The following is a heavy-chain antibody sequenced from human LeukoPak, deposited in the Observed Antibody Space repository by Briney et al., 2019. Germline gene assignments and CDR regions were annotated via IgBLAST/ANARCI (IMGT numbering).Heavy chain of an antibody. J-gene: IGHJ3*02. D-gene: IGHD3-10*01. V-gene: IGHV3-30*18. CDR2: ISNDGSKK. Sequence: GGSLRLSCVASGFTFSSYGMHWVRQAPGKGLEWAAVISNDGSKKYYADSVKGRFTISRDNSKNTLYLQMNSLRAEDTAVYYCAKGRGAFDIWGQGTMVTVSS. CDR3: AKGRGAFDI. CDR1: GFTFSSYG.